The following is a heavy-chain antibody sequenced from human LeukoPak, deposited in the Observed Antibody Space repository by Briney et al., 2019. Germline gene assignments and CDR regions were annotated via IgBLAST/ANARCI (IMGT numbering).Heavy chain of an antibody. CDR2: IDPNTGDS. CDR1: EYAFTGYY. Sequence: ASVKVSCKASEYAFTGYYIHWVRQAPGQGLEWMGWIDPNTGDSNYVQKFQGRVTMTRDTSISTAYMELSRLRSDDTAFYYCARIRYCGGISCYYIDYWGQGTLVTVSA. D-gene: IGHD2-2*01. J-gene: IGHJ4*02. CDR3: ARIRYCGGISCYYIDY. V-gene: IGHV1-2*02.